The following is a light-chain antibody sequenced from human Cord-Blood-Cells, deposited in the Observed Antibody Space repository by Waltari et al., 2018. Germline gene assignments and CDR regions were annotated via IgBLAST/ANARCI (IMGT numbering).Light chain of an antibody. V-gene: IGKV1-33*01. J-gene: IGKJ2*01. Sequence: DIQMTQSPSSLSASVGDRVTITCQASQDISNYLNWYQQKPGKAPKLLIYDASNLETGFPSSFSGSGSGTDFTFTISSLQPEDIATYYCQQYDNLLPYTFGQGTKLEIK. CDR1: QDISNY. CDR3: QQYDNLLPYT. CDR2: DAS.